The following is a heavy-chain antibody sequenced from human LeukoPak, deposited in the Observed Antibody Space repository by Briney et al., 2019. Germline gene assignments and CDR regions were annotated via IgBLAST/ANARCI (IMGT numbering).Heavy chain of an antibody. Sequence: GGSLRLSCAASGFTVSSSYMSWVRQAPGKGLEWVSSIYVDGPTFYADSVKGRFTIARDNSKNTLYLQMNSLRAEDTAVYYCARLYASGSYWFDYRGQGTLVTVST. CDR2: IYVDGPT. D-gene: IGHD3-10*01. CDR1: GFTVSSSY. CDR3: ARLYASGSYWFDY. V-gene: IGHV3-53*01. J-gene: IGHJ4*02.